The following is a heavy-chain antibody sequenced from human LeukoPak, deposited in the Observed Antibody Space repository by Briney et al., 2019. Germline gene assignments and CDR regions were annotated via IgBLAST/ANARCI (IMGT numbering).Heavy chain of an antibody. J-gene: IGHJ4*02. CDR1: GYTLTELS. Sequence: ASVKVSCKVSGYTLTELSVHWVRQAPGKGLEWMGGFDPEDGETIYAQKFQGRVTMTRNTSISTAYMELSSLRSEDTAVYYCARGRRKIVVVPAAIYYFDYWGQGTLVTVSS. D-gene: IGHD2-2*01. V-gene: IGHV1-24*01. CDR2: FDPEDGET. CDR3: ARGRRKIVVVPAAIYYFDY.